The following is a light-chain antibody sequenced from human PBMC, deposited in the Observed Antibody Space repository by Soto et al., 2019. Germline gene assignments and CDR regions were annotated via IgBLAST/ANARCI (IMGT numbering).Light chain of an antibody. CDR3: QQYNNWPRT. Sequence: EIVMTQSPATLSVSPGERATLSCRATQSVSSNLAWYQQKTGQTPRLLIYGASTRATGIPARFSGSWSGTEFTLTSSSLHAEDFAVYYCQQYNNWPRTFGQGTKVEIK. V-gene: IGKV3D-15*01. CDR2: GAS. CDR1: QSVSSN. J-gene: IGKJ1*01.